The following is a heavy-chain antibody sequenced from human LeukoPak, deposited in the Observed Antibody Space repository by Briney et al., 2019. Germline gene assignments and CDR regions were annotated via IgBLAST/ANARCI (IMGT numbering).Heavy chain of an antibody. CDR3: ARGSGYGGFDY. D-gene: IGHD5-12*01. CDR1: GGAISSYY. CDR2: INHSGST. Sequence: SETLSLTCTVSGGAISSYYWSWIRQPPGKGLEWIGYINHSGSTNYNPSLKSRVTISVDTSKNQFSLKLSSVTAADTAVYYCARGSGYGGFDYWGQGTLVTVSS. V-gene: IGHV4-59*01. J-gene: IGHJ4*02.